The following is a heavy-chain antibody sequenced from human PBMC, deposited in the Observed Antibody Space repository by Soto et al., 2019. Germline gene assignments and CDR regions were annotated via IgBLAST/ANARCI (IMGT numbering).Heavy chain of an antibody. CDR1: GGSISSGDYF. Sequence: SETLSLTCSVSGGSISSGDYFWTWIRQSPGKGLEWIGYIYYSGSTYYNPSLKSRVTISVDTSKNQFSLKLSSVTAADTAVYYCAREGYYYDSSGYYSNWFDPWGQGTLVTVSS. CDR3: AREGYYYDSSGYYSNWFDP. D-gene: IGHD3-22*01. J-gene: IGHJ5*02. CDR2: IYYSGST. V-gene: IGHV4-30-4*01.